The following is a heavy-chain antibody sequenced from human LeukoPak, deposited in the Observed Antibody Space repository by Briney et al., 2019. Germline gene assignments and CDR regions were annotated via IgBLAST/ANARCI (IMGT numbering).Heavy chain of an antibody. J-gene: IGHJ4*02. V-gene: IGHV4-4*02. CDR3: ASADGSGWYYFDS. CDR1: GVSISSSEW. CDR2: IYNSGST. Sequence: SGTLSLTCAVSGVSISSSEWWIWVRQPPGKGLEWIGYIYNSGSTNYNPSLKSRVTISVDTSKNQFSLKLTSVTAADTAVYYCASADGSGWYYFDSWGQGTLVTVSS. D-gene: IGHD6-19*01.